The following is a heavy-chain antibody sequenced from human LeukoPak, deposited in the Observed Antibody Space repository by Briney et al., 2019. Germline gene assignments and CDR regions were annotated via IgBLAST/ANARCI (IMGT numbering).Heavy chain of an antibody. CDR3: ARVYSSSWYSVGFDY. CDR1: GGSISSYY. J-gene: IGHJ4*02. D-gene: IGHD6-13*01. Sequence: SETLSLTCTVSGGSISSYYWSWIRQPPGKGLEWSGYIYYSGSTNYNPSLKSRVTIPVATSTNQFSLKLSSVTAADTAVYYCARVYSSSWYSVGFDYWGQGTLVTVSS. CDR2: IYYSGST. V-gene: IGHV4-59*01.